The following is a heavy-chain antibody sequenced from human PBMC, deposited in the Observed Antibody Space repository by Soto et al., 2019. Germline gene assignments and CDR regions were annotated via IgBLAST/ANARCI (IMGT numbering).Heavy chain of an antibody. D-gene: IGHD3-3*01. CDR3: AHSFYDFWSGYYFGGLDY. CDR2: IYWDDDK. CDR1: GFSLSTSGVG. V-gene: IGHV2-5*02. J-gene: IGHJ4*02. Sequence: SGPTLVNPTQTLTLTCTFSGFSLSTSGVGVGWIRQPPGKALEWLALIYWDDDKRYSPSLKSRLTITKDTSKNQVVLTMTNMDPVDTATYYCAHSFYDFWSGYYFGGLDYWGQGTLVTVSS.